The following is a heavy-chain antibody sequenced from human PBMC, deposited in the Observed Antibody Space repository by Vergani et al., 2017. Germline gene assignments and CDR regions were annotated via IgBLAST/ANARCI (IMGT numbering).Heavy chain of an antibody. J-gene: IGHJ6*02. CDR3: AKGVNSVGMDV. CDR1: GFTFSSYG. V-gene: IGHV3-30*18. D-gene: IGHD4-23*01. Sequence: QVQLVESGGGVVQPGRSLRLSCAASGFTFSSYGMHWVRQAPGKGLEWVAVISYDGSNKYYADSVKGRFTISRDNSKNTLYLQMNSLRAEDTAVYYCAKGVNSVGMDVWGQGTTVTVSS. CDR2: ISYDGSNK.